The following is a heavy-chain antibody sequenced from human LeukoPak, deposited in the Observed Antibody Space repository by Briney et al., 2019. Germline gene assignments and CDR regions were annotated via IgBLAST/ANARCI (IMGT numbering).Heavy chain of an antibody. Sequence: PGGSLRLSCAASGFNFDTYAMSWVRQAPGKGLGWVSVISGSGNTVYYADSVKGRFTISRDNSKSTLYLHMSSLRVEDTAVYFWWKPGQKSGYPDLDPWGQGTL. D-gene: IGHD6-25*01. V-gene: IGHV3-23*01. CDR2: ISGSGNTV. CDR1: GFNFDTYA. J-gene: IGHJ5*01. CDR3: WKPGQKSGYPDLDP.